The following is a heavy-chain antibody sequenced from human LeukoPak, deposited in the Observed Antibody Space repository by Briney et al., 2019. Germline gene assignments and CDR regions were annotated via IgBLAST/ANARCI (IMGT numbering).Heavy chain of an antibody. J-gene: IGHJ5*02. CDR1: GASISSYY. CDR3: ARDNHYGNWFDP. D-gene: IGHD3-16*01. V-gene: IGHV4-59*01. CDR2: IYYSGST. Sequence: SETLSLTCTVSGASISSYYWSWIRQPPGKGLEWIGYIYYSGSTNYNPSLTSRVTISVDTSKKQFSLKLSSVTAADTAVYYCARDNHYGNWFDPWGQGTLVTVSS.